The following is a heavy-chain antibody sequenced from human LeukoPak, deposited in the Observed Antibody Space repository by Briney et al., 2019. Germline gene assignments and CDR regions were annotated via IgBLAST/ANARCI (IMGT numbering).Heavy chain of an antibody. CDR3: ARQTGTNALDI. CDR1: GYTFTGYY. Sequence: ASVKVSCKASGYTFTGYYMHWVRQAPGQGLEWMGWINPNSGGTNYAQKFQGRVTMTRDTSISTAYMELSSLRSEDTAVYYCARQTGTNALDIWGQGTMVTVSS. CDR2: INPNSGGT. D-gene: IGHD1-14*01. V-gene: IGHV1-2*02. J-gene: IGHJ3*02.